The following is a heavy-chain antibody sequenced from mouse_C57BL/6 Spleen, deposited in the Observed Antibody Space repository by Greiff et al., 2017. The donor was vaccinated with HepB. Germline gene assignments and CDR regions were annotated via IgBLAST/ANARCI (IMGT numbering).Heavy chain of an antibody. D-gene: IGHD4-1*01. CDR2: IWSGGST. CDR3: SESEDWADLPAWFAY. CDR1: GFSLTSYG. V-gene: IGHV2-5*01. J-gene: IGHJ3*01. Sequence: QVQLKESGPGLVQPSQSLSITCTVSGFSLTSYGVHWVRQSPGKGLEWLGVIWSGGSTDYNAAFMSRLSITKDNSKRQVFYKMNSLQADDTAIYYCSESEDWADLPAWFAYWGQGTLVTVSA.